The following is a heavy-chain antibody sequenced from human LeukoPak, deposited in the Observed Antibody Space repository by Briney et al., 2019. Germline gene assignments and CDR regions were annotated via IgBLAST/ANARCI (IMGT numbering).Heavy chain of an antibody. CDR3: ARRNGFGEHPFDY. CDR1: GGSISSGSYY. J-gene: IGHJ4*02. D-gene: IGHD3-10*01. V-gene: IGHV4-61*01. CDR2: IYYSGST. Sequence: SETLSLTCTVSGGSISSGSYYWSWIRQPPGKGLEWIGYIYYSGSTNYNPSLKSRVTISVDTSKNQFSLKLSSVTAADTAVYYCARRNGFGEHPFDYWGQGTLVTVSS.